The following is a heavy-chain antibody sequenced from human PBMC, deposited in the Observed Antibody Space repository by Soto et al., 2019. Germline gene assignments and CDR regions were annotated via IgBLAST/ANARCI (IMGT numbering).Heavy chain of an antibody. CDR1: GGTFSSYA. J-gene: IGHJ4*02. Sequence: AVKVSWKSSGGTFSSYAISWVRQAPGQGLEWMGGIIPIFGTANYAQKFQGRVTITADESTSTAYMELRSLRSDDTAVYYCARVYIPIFGVGYYFDYWGQG. CDR2: IIPIFGTA. CDR3: ARVYIPIFGVGYYFDY. D-gene: IGHD3-3*01. V-gene: IGHV1-69*13.